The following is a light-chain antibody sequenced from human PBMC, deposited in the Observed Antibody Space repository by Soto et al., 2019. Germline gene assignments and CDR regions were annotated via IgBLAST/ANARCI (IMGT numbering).Light chain of an antibody. Sequence: EIVMTQSPATLSVSPGERATLSCRASQSVSSDLAWYHQKPGQAPRLLIYGASSRATGIPDRFSGSGSGTDFTLTISRLEPEDFALYYCQHYQSGHPITFGQGTRLENK. CDR2: GAS. V-gene: IGKV3D-15*01. CDR1: QSVSSD. J-gene: IGKJ5*01. CDR3: QHYQSGHPIT.